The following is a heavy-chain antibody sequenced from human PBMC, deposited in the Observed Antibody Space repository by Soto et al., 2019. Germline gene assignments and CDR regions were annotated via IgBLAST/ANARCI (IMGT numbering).Heavy chain of an antibody. D-gene: IGHD2-2*01. V-gene: IGHV1-3*05. CDR1: GYTFTSYA. Sequence: QVQLVQSGAEEKKPGASVKVSCKASGYTFTSYAMHWVRQAPGQRLEWMGWINAGNGNTRYSQKFQGRVTITTDTSASTAFMELSSLRSEDTAVYYCARGSGVVVTDWGQGTLVTVSS. CDR3: ARGSGVVVTD. CDR2: INAGNGNT. J-gene: IGHJ4*02.